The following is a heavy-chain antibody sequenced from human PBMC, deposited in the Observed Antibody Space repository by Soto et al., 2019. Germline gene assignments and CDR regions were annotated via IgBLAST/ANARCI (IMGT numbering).Heavy chain of an antibody. J-gene: IGHJ3*02. CDR1: GFTFSSYG. V-gene: IGHV3-30*18. D-gene: IGHD6-13*01. CDR3: AKIAIAAAGTSDAFDI. Sequence: QVQLVESGGGVAQPGRSLRLSCAASGFTFSSYGMHWVRQAPGKGLEWVAVISYDGSNKYYADSVKGRFTISRDNSKNTLYLQMNSLRAEDTAVYYCAKIAIAAAGTSDAFDIWGQGTMVTVSS. CDR2: ISYDGSNK.